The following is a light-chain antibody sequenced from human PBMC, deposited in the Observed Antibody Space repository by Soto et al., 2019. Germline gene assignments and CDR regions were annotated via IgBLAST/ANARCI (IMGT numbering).Light chain of an antibody. V-gene: IGKV3-20*01. CDR2: GSS. CDR3: QHYDNTPPSVT. CDR1: QSLTSAY. Sequence: EIVLTQSPNTLSLSPGERATLSCRASQSLTSAYLVWYQQKPGLAPRLLIYGSSNRATGIPDRFSGSGSGTDFTLTISRLEPEDFAVYYCQHYDNTPPSVTFGPGTRLHIK. J-gene: IGKJ3*01.